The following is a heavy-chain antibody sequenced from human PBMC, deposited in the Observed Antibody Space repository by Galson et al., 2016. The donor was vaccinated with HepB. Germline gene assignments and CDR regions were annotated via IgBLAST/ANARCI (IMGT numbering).Heavy chain of an antibody. V-gene: IGHV5-51*01. CDR3: AREGRYCTSTSCYGYWYFDL. CDR2: IYPGDSNT. J-gene: IGHJ2*01. Sequence: QSGAEVKKPGESLRISCKGSGYSFTTYWIGWVRRMPGKGLEWMGVIYPGDSNTRYSPSFQGQVTISVDKSISTAYLQWSSLKASDTAMYYCAREGRYCTSTSCYGYWYFDLWGRGTLVTVSS. D-gene: IGHD2-2*01. CDR1: GYSFTTYW.